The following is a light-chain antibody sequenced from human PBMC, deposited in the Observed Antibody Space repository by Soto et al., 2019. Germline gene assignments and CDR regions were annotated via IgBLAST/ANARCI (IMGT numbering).Light chain of an antibody. CDR2: GAS. J-gene: IGKJ5*01. Sequence: DIQMTQSPSSLSASVGDRVTITCRASQGISIYLNWYQLKPGKAPNLLMFGASYLNSGVSTRFSGSGSRTDFTLTISSLQPEDFGIYYWQQTYTPPEITFGQGTRLEIK. CDR3: QQTYTPPEIT. V-gene: IGKV1-39*01. CDR1: QGISIY.